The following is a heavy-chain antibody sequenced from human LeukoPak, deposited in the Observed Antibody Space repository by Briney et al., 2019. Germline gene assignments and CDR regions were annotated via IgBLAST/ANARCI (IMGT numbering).Heavy chain of an antibody. Sequence: SETLSLTCTVSGGSISSYYRSWIRQPPGKGLEWIGYIYYSGSTNYNPSLKSRVTISVDTSKNQFSLKLSSVTAADTAVYYCARVSMAVAFDIWGQGTMVTVSS. D-gene: IGHD2-8*01. CDR2: IYYSGST. CDR1: GGSISSYY. V-gene: IGHV4-59*01. J-gene: IGHJ3*02. CDR3: ARVSMAVAFDI.